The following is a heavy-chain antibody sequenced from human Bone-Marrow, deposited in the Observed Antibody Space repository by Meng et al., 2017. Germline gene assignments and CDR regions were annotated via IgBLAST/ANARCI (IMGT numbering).Heavy chain of an antibody. CDR1: GGSISSSSYY. V-gene: IGHV4-39*07. CDR2: IYYSGST. Sequence: GSLRLSCTVSGGSISSSSYYWGWIRQPPGKGLEWIGSIYYSGSTYYNPSLKSRVTISVDTSKNQFSLKLSSVTAADTAVYYCARDHELLRAFDIWGQGTMVTVSS. CDR3: ARDHELLRAFDI. J-gene: IGHJ3*02. D-gene: IGHD1-26*01.